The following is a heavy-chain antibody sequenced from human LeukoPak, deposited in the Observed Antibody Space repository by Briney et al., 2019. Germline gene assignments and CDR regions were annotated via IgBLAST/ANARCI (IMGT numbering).Heavy chain of an antibody. CDR3: AKKTIVGATVDAFDI. Sequence: GGSLRLSCAASGFTFSNYGMHWVRQAPGKGLEWVASIRYEGSNKYYADSVTGRFTISRDNSKNTLYLQMNSLRAEDTAVYYCAKKTIVGATVDAFDIWGQGTMVTVSS. CDR2: IRYEGSNK. V-gene: IGHV3-30*02. D-gene: IGHD1-26*01. J-gene: IGHJ3*02. CDR1: GFTFSNYG.